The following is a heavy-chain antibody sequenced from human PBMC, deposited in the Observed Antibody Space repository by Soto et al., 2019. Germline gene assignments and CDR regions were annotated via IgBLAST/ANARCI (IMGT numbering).Heavy chain of an antibody. CDR3: AKDGYYYDSSGYHSPYYYGMDV. V-gene: IGHV3-23*01. Sequence: GGSVRLSCAASGFTFSSYAMSWVRQAPGKGLEWVSAISGSGGSTYYADSVKGRFTISRDNSKNTLYLQMNSLRAEDTAVYYCAKDGYYYDSSGYHSPYYYGMDVHGRETTVTIYS. D-gene: IGHD3-22*01. J-gene: IGHJ6*02. CDR1: GFTFSSYA. CDR2: ISGSGGST.